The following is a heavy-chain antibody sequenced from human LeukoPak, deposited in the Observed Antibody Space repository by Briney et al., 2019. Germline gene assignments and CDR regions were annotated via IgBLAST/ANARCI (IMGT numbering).Heavy chain of an antibody. CDR2: IKQDGSEK. V-gene: IGHV3-7*01. Sequence: GGSLRLSCAASGFTFSSYWMSWVRQAPGKGLEWVANIKQDGSEKYYVDSVKGRFTISRDNAKNSLYLQMNSLKAEDTAIYYCVGGSSSSFRSFDYWGQGTVVTVSS. D-gene: IGHD6-6*01. CDR1: GFTFSSYW. CDR3: VGGSSSSFRSFDY. J-gene: IGHJ4*02.